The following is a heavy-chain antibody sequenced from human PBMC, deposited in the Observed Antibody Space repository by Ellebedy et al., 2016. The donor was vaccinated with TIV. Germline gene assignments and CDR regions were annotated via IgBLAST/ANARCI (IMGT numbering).Heavy chain of an antibody. Sequence: SETLSLXXSVSGGCFNSYYLTWIRQPPGKGLEWIGYIHYSGSTDYNPSLKSRVTISVDTSKNQFSLQLSSVTAADTAVYYCARIHRFCSGGRCYVFDNWGQGTLVTVSS. CDR3: ARIHRFCSGGRCYVFDN. CDR1: GGCFNSYY. J-gene: IGHJ4*02. V-gene: IGHV4-59*08. D-gene: IGHD2-15*01. CDR2: IHYSGST.